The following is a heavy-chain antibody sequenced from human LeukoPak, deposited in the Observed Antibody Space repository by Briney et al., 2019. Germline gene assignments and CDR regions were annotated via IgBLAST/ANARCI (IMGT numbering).Heavy chain of an antibody. CDR2: VHPGDSDT. D-gene: IGHD5-12*01. Sequence: GESLKISCKGSGYTLTSYWIGWVRQMPGKGLEWMGIVHPGDSDTRHSPSFQGQVTISVDKSISTAYLQWSSLKASDTAMYYCARSPWNSYDYWGQGTLVTVSS. CDR1: GYTLTSYW. CDR3: ARSPWNSYDY. J-gene: IGHJ4*02. V-gene: IGHV5-51*01.